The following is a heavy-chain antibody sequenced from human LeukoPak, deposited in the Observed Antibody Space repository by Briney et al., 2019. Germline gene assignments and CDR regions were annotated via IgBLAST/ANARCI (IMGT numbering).Heavy chain of an antibody. CDR2: ISSSGSTI. J-gene: IGHJ4*02. CDR1: GFTFSSYE. V-gene: IGHV3-48*03. D-gene: IGHD3-22*01. Sequence: GGSLRLSCAASGFTFSSYEMNWVRQAPGKGLEWVSYISSSGSTIYYADSVKGRFTISRDNAKNTLYLQMNSLRAEDTAVYFCARVEDYYYDSSTNIDYWGQGTLVTVSS. CDR3: ARVEDYYYDSSTNIDY.